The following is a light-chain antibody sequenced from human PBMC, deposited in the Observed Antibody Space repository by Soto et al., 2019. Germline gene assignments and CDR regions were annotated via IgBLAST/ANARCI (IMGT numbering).Light chain of an antibody. V-gene: IGKV1-12*01. CDR1: QGISNW. J-gene: IGKJ2*01. CDR2: AAA. CDR3: QPANSFAPT. Sequence: DIQMTQSPSSVSASVGDRVTITCRASQGISNWLSWYQQKPGKAPNLLIFAAASLQSGVPSRFSGSRSGTDFSLTISDLQPEDFSTYYCQPANSFAPTFGQGTKLEIK.